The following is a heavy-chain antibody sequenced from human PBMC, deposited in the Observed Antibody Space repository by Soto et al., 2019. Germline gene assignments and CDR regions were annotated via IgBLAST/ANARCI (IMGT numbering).Heavy chain of an antibody. CDR2: ISSSSSYT. CDR1: GFTFSDYY. Sequence: QVQLVESGGGLVKPGGSLRLSCAASGFTFSDYYMSWIRQAPGKGLEWVSYISSSSSYTNYADSVKGRFTISRDNAKNSLYLQMNSLRAEDTAVYYCARDMGGHCSGGSCYSHAFDIWGQGTMVNVSS. D-gene: IGHD2-15*01. CDR3: ARDMGGHCSGGSCYSHAFDI. V-gene: IGHV3-11*06. J-gene: IGHJ3*02.